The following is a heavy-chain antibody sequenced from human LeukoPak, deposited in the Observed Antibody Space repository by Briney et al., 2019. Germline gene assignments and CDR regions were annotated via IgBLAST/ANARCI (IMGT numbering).Heavy chain of an antibody. D-gene: IGHD3-3*01. CDR3: ASSRSGYYDLNDWFDP. Sequence: SETLSLTCAVYGGSFSSYYLSWIRQPPGKGLEWIGEINHSGSANYNPSLKSRVTISVDTSKNQFSLKLSSVTAADTGVYYCASSRSGYYDLNDWFDPWGQGTLVTVSS. J-gene: IGHJ5*02. CDR1: GGSFSSYY. CDR2: INHSGSA. V-gene: IGHV4-34*01.